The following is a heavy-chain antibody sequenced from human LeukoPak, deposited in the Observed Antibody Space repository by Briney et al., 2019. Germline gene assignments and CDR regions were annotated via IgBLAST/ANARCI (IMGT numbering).Heavy chain of an antibody. Sequence: GGSLRLSCAASGFTFGTYAMTWVRQAPGKGLEWVSSISSSGDSTYYADSVKGRFTISRDNSKKTLSLQMNTLRAEDTAIYYCAKDLRWYYDTTGFYSFDYWGKGTLVTVSS. CDR3: AKDLRWYYDTTGFYSFDY. CDR2: ISSSGDST. J-gene: IGHJ4*02. V-gene: IGHV3-23*01. CDR1: GFTFGTYA. D-gene: IGHD3-22*01.